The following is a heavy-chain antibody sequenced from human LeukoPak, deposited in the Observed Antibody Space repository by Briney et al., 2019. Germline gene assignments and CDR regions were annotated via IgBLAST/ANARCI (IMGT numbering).Heavy chain of an antibody. J-gene: IGHJ4*02. V-gene: IGHV1-69*05. CDR1: GGTFSSYA. Sequence: ASVKVSCKASGGTFSSYAISWVRQAPGQGLEWMGGIIPIFGTSNYAQKFQGRVTITTDESTSTAYMELSSLRSEDTAVYYCTRETSSRYFDYWGQGTLVTVSS. CDR2: IIPIFGTS. CDR3: TRETSSRYFDY.